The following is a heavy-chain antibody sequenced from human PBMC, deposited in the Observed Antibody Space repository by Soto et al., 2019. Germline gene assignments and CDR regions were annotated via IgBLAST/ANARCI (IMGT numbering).Heavy chain of an antibody. Sequence: EVQLVESGGGLVQPGRSLRLSCAASGFTYDDYDMHWVRQAPGKGLEWVSAISWNSGRTAYADSVKGRFTISRDNAKNALYRQMNRLRAEDTALYHCAKGRGGSYGGDSFDYWGQGTLVTVSS. CDR2: ISWNSGRT. D-gene: IGHD1-26*01. CDR3: AKGRGGSYGGDSFDY. V-gene: IGHV3-9*01. CDR1: GFTYDDYD. J-gene: IGHJ4*02.